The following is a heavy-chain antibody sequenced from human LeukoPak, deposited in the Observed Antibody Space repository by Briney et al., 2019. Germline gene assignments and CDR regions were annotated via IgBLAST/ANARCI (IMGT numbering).Heavy chain of an antibody. J-gene: IGHJ4*02. V-gene: IGHV4-4*07. Sequence: SETLSLTCTVSGGSISSYYWSWIRQPAGKGLEWIGRIYNSGSTTYNPSLKSRVTMSVDTSKNQFSLKLSSVTAADTAVYYCARDYQGGYGDKTVDYWGQGTLVTVSS. D-gene: IGHD5-18*01. CDR3: ARDYQGGYGDKTVDY. CDR2: IYNSGST. CDR1: GGSISSYY.